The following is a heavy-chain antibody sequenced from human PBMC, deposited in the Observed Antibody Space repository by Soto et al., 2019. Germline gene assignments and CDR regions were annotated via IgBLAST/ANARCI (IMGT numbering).Heavy chain of an antibody. V-gene: IGHV3-11*01. Sequence: PGGSLRLSCAASGFAFSDFYMSWTRQAPGKGLEWISYINGGGTTVFYADSVKGRFTISRDNAQKSLYLHMDSLPSEDTAIYYCARDREPSVYHGMAVWGQGTTVTVSS. CDR2: INGGGTTV. CDR1: GFAFSDFY. CDR3: ARDREPSVYHGMAV. J-gene: IGHJ6*02.